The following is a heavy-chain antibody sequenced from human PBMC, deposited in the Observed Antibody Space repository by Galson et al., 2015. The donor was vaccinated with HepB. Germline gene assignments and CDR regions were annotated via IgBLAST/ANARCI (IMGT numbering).Heavy chain of an antibody. V-gene: IGHV7-4-1*02. Sequence: SVKVSCKASGYTFTSYAMNWVRQAPGQGLEWMGWINTNTGNPTYAQGFTGRFVFSLDTSVSTAYLQISSLKAEDTAVYYCARERLGQWLPVAGYYGMDVWGQGTTVTVSS. CDR2: INTNTGNP. J-gene: IGHJ6*02. D-gene: IGHD6-19*01. CDR3: ARERLGQWLPVAGYYGMDV. CDR1: GYTFTSYA.